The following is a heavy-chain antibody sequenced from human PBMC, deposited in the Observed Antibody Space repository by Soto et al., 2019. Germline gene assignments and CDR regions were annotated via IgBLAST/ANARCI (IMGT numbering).Heavy chain of an antibody. CDR3: ARDDLLIAAAGTYFDY. Sequence: GGSLRLSCAASGFTFSSYAMHWVRQAPGKGLEWVAVISYDGSNKYYADSVKGRFTISRDNSKNTLYLQMNSLRAEDTAVYYCARDDLLIAAAGTYFDYWGQGTLVTVSS. CDR1: GFTFSSYA. J-gene: IGHJ4*02. V-gene: IGHV3-30-3*01. D-gene: IGHD6-13*01. CDR2: ISYDGSNK.